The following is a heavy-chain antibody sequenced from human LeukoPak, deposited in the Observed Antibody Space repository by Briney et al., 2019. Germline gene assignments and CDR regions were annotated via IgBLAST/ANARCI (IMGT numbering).Heavy chain of an antibody. J-gene: IGHJ5*02. CDR3: ARNGYDFWSGLMDNGWFDP. CDR1: GYTFTSYG. CDR2: ISAYNGNT. D-gene: IGHD3-3*01. V-gene: IGHV1-18*01. Sequence: ASVKVSCKASGYTFTSYGISWVRQAPGQGLEWMGWISAYNGNTNYAQKLQGRVTMTTDTSTSTAYMELRSLRSDDTAVYYCARNGYDFWSGLMDNGWFDPWGQGTLVTVSS.